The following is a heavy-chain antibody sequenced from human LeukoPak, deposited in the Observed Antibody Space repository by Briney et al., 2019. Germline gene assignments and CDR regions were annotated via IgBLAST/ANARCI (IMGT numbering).Heavy chain of an antibody. J-gene: IGHJ4*02. D-gene: IGHD3-16*01. V-gene: IGHV4-39*01. Sequence: SETLSLTCTVSGASIDSGRYYWGWIRQPPGKGLEWIGSIHYSGTTYYNPSLKSRVTISIDTSNNQFSLRLNSVAAADTAMYYCVKVGGRSGARHFDRWGQGTLVTVSS. CDR3: VKVGGRSGARHFDR. CDR2: IHYSGTT. CDR1: GASIDSGRYY.